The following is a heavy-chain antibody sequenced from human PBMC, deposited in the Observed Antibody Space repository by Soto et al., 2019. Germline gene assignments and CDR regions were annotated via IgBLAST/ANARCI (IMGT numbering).Heavy chain of an antibody. V-gene: IGHV3-23*01. J-gene: IGHJ4*02. CDR2: MTGSGDYT. D-gene: IGHD1-26*01. Sequence: EVQLLESGGGLVQPGGALRLSCAASGFTFSTYAMSWVRQAPGKGRECVSTMTGSGDYTYHADSVKGRFTTSRDNSTNTLYLQMSSLRAEDTAVYFCARRYSVRCFAYWGQGTLVTVSS. CDR3: ARRYSVRCFAY. CDR1: GFTFSTYA.